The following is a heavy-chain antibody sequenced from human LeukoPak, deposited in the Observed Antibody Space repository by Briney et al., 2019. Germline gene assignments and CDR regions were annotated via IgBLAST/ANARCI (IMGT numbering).Heavy chain of an antibody. CDR3: ARSYTSGNAFDL. J-gene: IGHJ3*01. Sequence: SETLSLTCTVSGNSISSGDNYWSWIRQPAGKGLEWIGRIYTSGSTNYNPSLKSRVTISGDTSKKQFSLKLSSVTAADTAVYYCARSYTSGNAFDLWGQGTVVTVSS. CDR1: GNSISSGDNY. D-gene: IGHD1-26*01. V-gene: IGHV4-61*02. CDR2: IYTSGST.